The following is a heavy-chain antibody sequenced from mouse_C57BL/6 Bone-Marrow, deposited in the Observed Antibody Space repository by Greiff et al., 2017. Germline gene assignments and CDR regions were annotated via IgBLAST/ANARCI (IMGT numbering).Heavy chain of an antibody. CDR3: ARRGSFLYYFDD. V-gene: IGHV1-55*01. Sequence: QVQLQQPGAELVKPGASVKMSCKASGYTFTSYWITWVKQRPGQGLEWIGDIYPGSGSTNYNEKFKSKATLTVDTSSSTAYMQLSSLTSEDSAVYYCARRGSFLYYFDDWGQGTTLTVSS. CDR1: GYTFTSYW. CDR2: IYPGSGST. J-gene: IGHJ2*01.